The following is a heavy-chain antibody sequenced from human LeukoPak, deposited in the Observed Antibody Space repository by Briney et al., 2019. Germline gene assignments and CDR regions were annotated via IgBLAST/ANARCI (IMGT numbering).Heavy chain of an antibody. CDR3: ARRGYDILYAMDV. CDR1: GYTFTDYF. J-gene: IGHJ6*02. D-gene: IGHD3-9*01. V-gene: IGHV1-2*02. CDR2: INPNSGGT. Sequence: ASVKVSCRASGYTFTDYFMHWVRQAPGQGLEWMGWINPNSGGTNYAQKFQGRVTMTRDTSISSAYMELSRLRSDDTAVYYCARRGYDILYAMDVWGQGTTVTVSS.